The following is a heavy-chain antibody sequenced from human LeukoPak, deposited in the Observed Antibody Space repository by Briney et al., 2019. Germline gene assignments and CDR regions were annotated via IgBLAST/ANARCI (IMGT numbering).Heavy chain of an antibody. V-gene: IGHV1-2*06. D-gene: IGHD2-2*01. CDR1: GYTFTGCY. Sequence: ASVKVSCKASGYTFTGCYMHWVRQAPGQGLEWMGRINPNSGGTNYAQKFQGRVTMTRDTSISTAYMELSRLRSDDTAVYYCARERDQLLLYYYYGMDVWGQGTTVTVSS. CDR3: ARERDQLLLYYYYGMDV. J-gene: IGHJ6*02. CDR2: INPNSGGT.